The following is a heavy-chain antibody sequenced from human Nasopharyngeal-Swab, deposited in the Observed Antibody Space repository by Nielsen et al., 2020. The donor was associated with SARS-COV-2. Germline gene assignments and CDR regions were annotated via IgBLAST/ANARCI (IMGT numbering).Heavy chain of an antibody. V-gene: IGHV3-21*01. D-gene: IGHD3-10*01. Sequence: VRQAPGKGLEWVSSISSSSSYIYYADSVKGRFTISRDNAKNSLYLQMNSLRAGDTAVYYCARDQASGVYVLLGGYWFDPWGQGTLVTVSS. J-gene: IGHJ5*02. CDR3: ARDQASGVYVLLGGYWFDP. CDR2: ISSSSSYI.